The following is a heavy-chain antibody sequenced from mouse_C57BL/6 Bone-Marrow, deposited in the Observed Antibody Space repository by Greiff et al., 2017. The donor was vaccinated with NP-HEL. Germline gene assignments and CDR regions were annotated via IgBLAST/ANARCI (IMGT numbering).Heavy chain of an antibody. V-gene: IGHV7-3*01. CDR3: ARSYYSNYLCAMDY. D-gene: IGHD2-5*01. J-gene: IGHJ4*01. CDR1: GFTFTDYY. Sequence: EVMLVESGGGLVQPGGSLSLSCAASGFTFTDYYMSWVRQPPGKALEWLGFIRNKANGYTTEYSAPVKGRFTISRDNAQSILYLQMNALRAEDSATYYCARSYYSNYLCAMDYWGQGTSVTVSS. CDR2: IRNKANGYTT.